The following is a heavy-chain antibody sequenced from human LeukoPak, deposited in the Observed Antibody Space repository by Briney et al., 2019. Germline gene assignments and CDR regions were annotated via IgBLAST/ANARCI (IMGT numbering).Heavy chain of an antibody. V-gene: IGHV4-59*01. J-gene: IGHJ4*02. D-gene: IGHD6-13*01. CDR2: MYYSGNS. CDR1: GGSITSYY. Sequence: KPSETLSLTCTVSGGSITSYYWSWIRQPPGKGLEWIGYMYYSGNSYYNPSLKSRVTISVDTSKNQFSLKLSSMTAPDTAVYYCASYSNSWYYFDYWGQGTLVTVSS. CDR3: ASYSNSWYYFDY.